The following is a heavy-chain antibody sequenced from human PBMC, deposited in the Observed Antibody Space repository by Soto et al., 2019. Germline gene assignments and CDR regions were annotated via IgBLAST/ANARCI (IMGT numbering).Heavy chain of an antibody. CDR3: ARVPSRYNYSGMDV. V-gene: IGHV1-69*12. Sequence: QVQLVQSGAEVKKPGSSVKVSCKASGGTFSSYAISWVRQAPGQGLEWMGGIIPIFGTANYAQKFQGRVTITADESPSTAYMELSSWRSEDTAVYYCARVPSRYNYSGMDVWGQGTTVTVSS. CDR1: GGTFSSYA. D-gene: IGHD3-16*02. J-gene: IGHJ6*02. CDR2: IIPIFGTA.